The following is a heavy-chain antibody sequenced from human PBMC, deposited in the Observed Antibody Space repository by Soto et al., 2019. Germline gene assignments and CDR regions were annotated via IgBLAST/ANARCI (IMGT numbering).Heavy chain of an antibody. J-gene: IGHJ4*02. CDR2: IYPGDSDT. V-gene: IGHV5-51*01. D-gene: IGHD3-22*01. CDR3: ARKRYYYDSSGYYDY. Sequence: PGESLKISCQGSGYSFTSYWIGWVRQMPGKGLEWMGIIYPGDSDTRYSPSFQGQVTISADKSISTAYLQWSSLKASDTAMYYCARKRYYYDSSGYYDYWGQGTLVTVSS. CDR1: GYSFTSYW.